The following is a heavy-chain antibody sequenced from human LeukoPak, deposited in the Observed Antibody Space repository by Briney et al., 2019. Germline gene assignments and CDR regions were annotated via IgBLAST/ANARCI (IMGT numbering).Heavy chain of an antibody. CDR2: ISAYNGNT. D-gene: IGHD3-22*01. J-gene: IGHJ3*02. V-gene: IGHV1-18*01. CDR3: ARRLVYYDSSGYPHDAFDI. CDR1: GYTFTSYG. Sequence: ASVKDSCKASGYTFTSYGISWVPQAPGQGLEWMGWISAYNGNTNYAQKLQGRVTMTTDTSTSTAYMELRSLRSDDTAVYYCARRLVYYDSSGYPHDAFDIWGQGTMVTVSS.